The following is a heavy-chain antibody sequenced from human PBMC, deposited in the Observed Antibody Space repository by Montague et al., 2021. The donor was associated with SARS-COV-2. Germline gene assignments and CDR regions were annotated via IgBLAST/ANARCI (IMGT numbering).Heavy chain of an antibody. CDR1: GGSISSYY. Sequence: SETLSLTCTVSGGSISSYYWSWIRQPPGKGLEWIGYIYYSGSTNYNPSLKSRVTISVDTSKNQFPLKLSSVTAADTAVYYCARDQGYNWNYYYYYGMDVWGQGTTVTVSS. J-gene: IGHJ6*02. D-gene: IGHD1-20*01. CDR3: ARDQGYNWNYYYYYGMDV. CDR2: IYYSGST. V-gene: IGHV4-59*12.